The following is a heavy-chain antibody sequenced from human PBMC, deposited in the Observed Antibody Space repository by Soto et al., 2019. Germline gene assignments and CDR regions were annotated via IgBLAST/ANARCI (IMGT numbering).Heavy chain of an antibody. D-gene: IGHD5-18*01. Sequence: ESGGGVVQPGRSLRLSCAASGFTFSSYAMHWVRQAPGKGLEWVAVISYDGSNKYYADSVKGRFTISRDNSKNTLYLQMNSLRAEDTAVYYCARSWIQLHYYYYYGMDVWGQGTTVTVSS. CDR2: ISYDGSNK. V-gene: IGHV3-30-3*01. CDR1: GFTFSSYA. J-gene: IGHJ6*02. CDR3: ARSWIQLHYYYYYGMDV.